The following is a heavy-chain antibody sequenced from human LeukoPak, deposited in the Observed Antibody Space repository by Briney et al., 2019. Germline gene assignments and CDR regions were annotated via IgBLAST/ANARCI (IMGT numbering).Heavy chain of an antibody. V-gene: IGHV1-2*04. CDR2: INPNSGGT. CDR3: ARATTVTTTGGAFDI. D-gene: IGHD4-17*01. CDR1: GYTFTGYY. Sequence: ASVKVSCKASGYTFTGYYMHWGRQAPGQGLEWMGWINPNSGGTNYAQKFQGWVTMTRDTSISTAYMELSRLRSDDTAVYYCARATTVTTTGGAFDIWGQGTMVTVSS. J-gene: IGHJ3*02.